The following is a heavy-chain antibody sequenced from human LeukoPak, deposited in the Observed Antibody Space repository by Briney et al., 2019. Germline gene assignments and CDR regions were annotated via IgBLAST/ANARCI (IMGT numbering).Heavy chain of an antibody. CDR1: GFTFSSYE. V-gene: IGHV3-48*03. Sequence: GGSLRLSCAASGFTFSSYEMNWVRQAPGKGLEWVSYISSSGSTIYYADSVKGRFTISRDNAKNSLYLQMNSLRAEDTAVYYCARGRLLSFDYWGQGNLVTVSS. D-gene: IGHD2-21*01. J-gene: IGHJ4*02. CDR3: ARGRLLSFDY. CDR2: ISSSGSTI.